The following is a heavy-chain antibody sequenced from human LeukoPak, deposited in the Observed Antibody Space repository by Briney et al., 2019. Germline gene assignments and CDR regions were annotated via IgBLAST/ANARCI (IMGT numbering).Heavy chain of an antibody. V-gene: IGHV4-31*03. D-gene: IGHD3-10*01. Sequence: SETLSLTCTVSGGSISSGGYYWSWIRQHPGKGLEWIGYIYYSGSTYYNPSLKSRVTISVDTSKNQFSLKLSSVTAADTAVYYCASQLLSGIINYWGQGTLVTVSS. CDR1: GGSISSGGYY. CDR3: ASQLLSGIINY. J-gene: IGHJ4*02. CDR2: IYYSGST.